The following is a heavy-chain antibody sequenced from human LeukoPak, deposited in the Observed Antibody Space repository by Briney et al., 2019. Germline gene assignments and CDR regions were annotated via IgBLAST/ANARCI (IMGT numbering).Heavy chain of an antibody. CDR1: GGSISSYY. CDR2: IYYSGST. D-gene: IGHD5-24*01. Sequence: SETLSLTCTVSGGSISSYYWSWIRQPPGKGLEWIGYIYYSGSTNYNPSLKSRVTISVDTSKNQFPLKLSSVTAADTAVYYCARXSGXNXXXXXDYWXXGTLVTVS. V-gene: IGHV4-59*08. J-gene: IGHJ4*01. CDR3: ARXSGXNXXXXXDY.